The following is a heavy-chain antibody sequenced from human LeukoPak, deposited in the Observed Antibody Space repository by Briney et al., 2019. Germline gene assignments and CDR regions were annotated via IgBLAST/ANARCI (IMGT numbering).Heavy chain of an antibody. CDR1: GFTVSSNY. V-gene: IGHV3-53*01. CDR2: IYSGGST. J-gene: IGHJ3*02. Sequence: PGGSLRLSCAASGFTVSSNYMSWVRQAPGKGLEWVSVIYSGGSTYYADSVKGRFTISRDNSKNTLYLQMNSLRAEDTAVYYCASRSTYYYGSGSYYGAFDIRGQGTMVTVSS. D-gene: IGHD3-10*01. CDR3: ASRSTYYYGSGSYYGAFDI.